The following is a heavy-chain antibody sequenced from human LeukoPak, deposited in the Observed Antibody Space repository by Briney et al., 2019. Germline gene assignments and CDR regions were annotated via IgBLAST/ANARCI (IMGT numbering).Heavy chain of an antibody. V-gene: IGHV4-34*01. CDR3: ATLPSTVTTEYYYGMDV. J-gene: IGHJ6*02. Sequence: SETLSLTCAVYGGSFSGYYWSWIRQPPGKGLEWIGEINHSGSTNYNPSLKGRVTISVDTSKNQFSLKLSSVTAADTAVYYCATLPSTVTTEYYYGMDVWGQGTTVTVSS. D-gene: IGHD4-17*01. CDR2: INHSGST. CDR1: GGSFSGYY.